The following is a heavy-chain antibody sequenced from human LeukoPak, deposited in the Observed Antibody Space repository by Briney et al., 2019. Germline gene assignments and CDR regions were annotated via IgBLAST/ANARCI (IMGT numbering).Heavy chain of an antibody. D-gene: IGHD3-22*01. CDR2: IYPGDSDT. CDR1: GYSFTSYW. V-gene: IGHV5-51*01. J-gene: IGHJ3*02. CDR3: ASPNLIPSSGSYPDDFDI. Sequence: GESLKISCKGSGYSFTSYWIGWVRQMPGKGLEWMGIIYPGDSDTRYSPSFQGQVTISADKSISTPYLQWSSLKASDTAMYYCASPNLIPSSGSYPDDFDIWGQGTMVTVSS.